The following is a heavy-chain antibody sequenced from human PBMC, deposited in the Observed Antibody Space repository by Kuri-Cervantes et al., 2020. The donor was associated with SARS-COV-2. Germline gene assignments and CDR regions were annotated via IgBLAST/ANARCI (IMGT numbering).Heavy chain of an antibody. V-gene: IGHV3-23*01. CDR1: GFTFSTYA. CDR3: ARERQTGDRYFDY. D-gene: IGHD7-27*01. Sequence: GESLKISCAASGFTFSTYAMNWVRQAPGKGLEWVSGISGSGGTTYYADSVKGRFTISRDNAKNSLYLQMNSLRAEDTAVYYCARERQTGDRYFDYWGQGTLVTVSS. CDR2: ISGSGGTT. J-gene: IGHJ4*02.